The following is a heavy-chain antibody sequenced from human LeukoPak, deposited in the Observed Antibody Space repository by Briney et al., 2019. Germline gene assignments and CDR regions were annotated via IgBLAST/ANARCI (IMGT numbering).Heavy chain of an antibody. CDR2: IYYSGST. D-gene: IGHD2/OR15-2a*01. J-gene: IGHJ4*02. CDR3: ARGVSGFFDY. Sequence: SETLSLTCTVPGGSIGSYYWSWIRQPPGKGLEWIGYIYYSGSTNYNPSLKSRVTISVDTSKNQFSLKLSSVTAADTAVYYCARGVSGFFDYWGQGTLVTVSS. V-gene: IGHV4-59*01. CDR1: GGSIGSYY.